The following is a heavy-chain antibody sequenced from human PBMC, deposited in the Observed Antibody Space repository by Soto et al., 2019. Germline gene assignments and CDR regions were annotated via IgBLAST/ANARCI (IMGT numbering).Heavy chain of an antibody. CDR3: ALGLYCSGGSCPNWFDP. CDR1: GYTFTSYG. CDR2: ISAYNGNT. D-gene: IGHD2-15*01. V-gene: IGHV1-18*01. Sequence: VASVKVSCKASGYTFTSYGISWVRQAPGQGLEWMGWISAYNGNTNYAQKLQGRVTMTTDTSTSTAYMELRSLRSDDTAVYYCALGLYCSGGSCPNWFDPWGQGTLVTVS. J-gene: IGHJ5*02.